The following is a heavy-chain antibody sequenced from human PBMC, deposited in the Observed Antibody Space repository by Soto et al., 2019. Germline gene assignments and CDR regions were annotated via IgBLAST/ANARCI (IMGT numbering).Heavy chain of an antibody. CDR3: VPGASRGRRMSYYFEF. J-gene: IGHJ4*02. CDR2: IYHNGIT. D-gene: IGHD2-15*01. Sequence: SETLSLTCAVSGASISSDRWCRWVRQPPGKGLEWIGEIYHNGITNNNPYLKSRVTISVDNPKSQFSVKLSSVTAADTAPYYSVPGASRGRRMSYYFEFRRQGTLV. V-gene: IGHV4-4*02. CDR1: GASISSDRW.